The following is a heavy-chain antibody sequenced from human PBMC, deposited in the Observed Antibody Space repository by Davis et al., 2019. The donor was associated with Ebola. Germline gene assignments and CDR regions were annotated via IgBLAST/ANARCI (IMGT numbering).Heavy chain of an antibody. D-gene: IGHD6-13*01. Sequence: ASVKVSCKASGYTFTGYYMHWLRQAPGQGLEWMGWINPNSGGTNYAQKFQGWVTMTRDTSISTAYMELSRLRSDDTAVYYCAREGYSSSWYRYYGMDVWGQGTTVTVSS. V-gene: IGHV1-2*04. CDR1: GYTFTGYY. CDR3: AREGYSSSWYRYYGMDV. CDR2: INPNSGGT. J-gene: IGHJ6*02.